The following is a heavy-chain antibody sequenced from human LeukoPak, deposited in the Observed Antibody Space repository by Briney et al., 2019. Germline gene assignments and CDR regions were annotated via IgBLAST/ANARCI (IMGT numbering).Heavy chain of an antibody. CDR2: ISYDGSNK. Sequence: PGGSLRLSCAASGFTFSSYSMHWVRQAPGKGLEWVAVISYDGSNKYYADSVKGRFTISRDNSKNTLYLQMNSLRAEDTAVYYCAREWGVVAATDWYFDLWGRGTLVTVSS. D-gene: IGHD2-15*01. CDR1: GFTFSSYS. V-gene: IGHV3-30-3*01. CDR3: AREWGVVAATDWYFDL. J-gene: IGHJ2*01.